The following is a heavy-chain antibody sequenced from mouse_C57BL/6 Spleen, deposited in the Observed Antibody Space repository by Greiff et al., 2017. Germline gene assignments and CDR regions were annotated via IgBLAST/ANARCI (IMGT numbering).Heavy chain of an antibody. CDR3: ARGGIYDYEDYAMDY. CDR2: IHPNSGST. D-gene: IGHD2-4*01. CDR1: GYTFTSYW. J-gene: IGHJ4*01. V-gene: IGHV1-64*01. Sequence: QVQLKQPGAELVKPGASVKLSCKASGYTFTSYWMHWVKQRPGQGLEWIGMIHPNSGSTNYNEKFKSKATLTVDKSSSTAYMQLSSLTSEDSAVYYCARGGIYDYEDYAMDYWGQGTSVTVSS.